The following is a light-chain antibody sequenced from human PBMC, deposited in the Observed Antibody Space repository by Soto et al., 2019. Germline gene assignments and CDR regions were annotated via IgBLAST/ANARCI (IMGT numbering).Light chain of an antibody. J-gene: IGLJ1*01. CDR3: CSYVGSDTSFV. V-gene: IGLV2-11*01. CDR2: DVS. CDR1: TSDVGGYNS. Sequence: QSVLTQPRSLSGSPGQSVTISCTGTTSDVGGYNSVSWYQQRPGKVPKLMIYDVSIRPSGVPDRFSGSKSGNTASLTISGLQAEDEADYYCCSYVGSDTSFVFGSGTKVTVL.